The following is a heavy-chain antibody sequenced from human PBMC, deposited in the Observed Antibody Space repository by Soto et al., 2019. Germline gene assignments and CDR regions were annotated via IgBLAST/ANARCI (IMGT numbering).Heavy chain of an antibody. CDR1: GYTFTSYD. V-gene: IGHV1-8*01. J-gene: IGHJ5*02. D-gene: IGHD2-21*01. Sequence: QVQLVQSGAEVKKPGASVKVSCKASGYTFTSYDINWVRQATGQGLEWMGWMNPNSGNTGYAQKFQGRVTMTRNTSISTAYMELSSLRSEDTAVYYCARGGALWWFHYPHNWFDPWGQGTLVTVSS. CDR3: ARGGALWWFHYPHNWFDP. CDR2: MNPNSGNT.